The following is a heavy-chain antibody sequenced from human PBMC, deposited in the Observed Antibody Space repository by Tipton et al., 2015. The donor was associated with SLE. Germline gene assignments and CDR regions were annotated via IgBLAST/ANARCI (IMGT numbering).Heavy chain of an antibody. CDR3: ARDSWEHYLLTFDI. J-gene: IGHJ3*02. V-gene: IGHV4-59*11. CDR1: GGSFSGHY. CDR2: IYYSGST. D-gene: IGHD1-26*01. Sequence: TLSLTCAVYGGSFSGHYWSWIRQPPGKGLEWIGYIYYSGSTNYNPSLKSRVTISVDTSKNQFSLKLSSVTAADTAVYYCARDSWEHYLLTFDIWGQGTMVTVSS.